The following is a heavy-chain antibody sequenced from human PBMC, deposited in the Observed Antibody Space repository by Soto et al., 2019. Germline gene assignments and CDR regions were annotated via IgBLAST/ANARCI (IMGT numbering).Heavy chain of an antibody. D-gene: IGHD5-18*01. CDR1: GFTFSSYA. J-gene: IGHJ4*02. V-gene: IGHV3-23*01. CDR3: ATGQTTTGYSYGHLDY. Sequence: PGGSLRLSCAASGFTFSSYAMSWVRQAPGKGLEWVSAISGSGGSTYYADSVKGRFTISRDNSKNTLYLQMNSLRAEDTAVYYCATGQTTTGYSYGHLDYWGQGTLVTVSS. CDR2: ISGSGGST.